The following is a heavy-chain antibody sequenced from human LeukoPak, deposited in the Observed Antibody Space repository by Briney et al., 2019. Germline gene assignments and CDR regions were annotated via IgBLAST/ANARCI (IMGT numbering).Heavy chain of an antibody. Sequence: SETLSPTCTVSGGSISSYYWSWIRQPAGKGLEWIGRIYTSGSTNYNPSLKSRVTMSVDTSKNQFSLKLSSVTAADTAVYYCAREDYYDSSGYPYYYGMDVWGQGTTVTVSS. CDR1: GGSISSYY. V-gene: IGHV4-4*07. D-gene: IGHD3-22*01. CDR2: IYTSGST. CDR3: AREDYYDSSGYPYYYGMDV. J-gene: IGHJ6*02.